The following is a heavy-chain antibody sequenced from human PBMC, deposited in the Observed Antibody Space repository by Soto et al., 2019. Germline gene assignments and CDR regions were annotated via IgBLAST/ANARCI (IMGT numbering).Heavy chain of an antibody. V-gene: IGHV1-46*01. Sequence: QVQLVQSGAEVKKPGASVKVSCKASGYTFTSYYMHWVRQAPGQGLEWMGIINPSGGSTSYAQKSQGRVTMTRDTSTSTDYMELSSLRSEDTAVYYCARASNGGLAYNWFDPWGQGTLVTVSS. D-gene: IGHD2-8*01. J-gene: IGHJ5*02. CDR2: INPSGGST. CDR1: GYTFTSYY. CDR3: ARASNGGLAYNWFDP.